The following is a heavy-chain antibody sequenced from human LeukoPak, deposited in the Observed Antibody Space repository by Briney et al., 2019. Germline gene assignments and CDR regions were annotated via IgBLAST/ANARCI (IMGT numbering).Heavy chain of an antibody. CDR2: ISNSGST. Sequence: PSETLSLTCAVYGGSFSGFYWGWIRQPPGRGLEWIGEISNSGSTNYNPSLKSRVTIAVDTSKNQFSLKLSSVTAADTAVYYCARLSIAAPHWGQGTLVTVSS. V-gene: IGHV4-34*01. J-gene: IGHJ4*02. D-gene: IGHD6-6*01. CDR1: GGSFSGFY. CDR3: ARLSIAAPH.